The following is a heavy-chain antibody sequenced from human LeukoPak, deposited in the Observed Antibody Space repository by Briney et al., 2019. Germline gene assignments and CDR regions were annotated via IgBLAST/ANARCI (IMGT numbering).Heavy chain of an antibody. Sequence: GGALRLSCAASGLTLRNYALTWVRQAPGWGLEWVQRINGSGVGTYYADSVRGRFTVYRDNSKNTLYLQMNSLRAGDTAVYYCAKDPNGDYVGAFDSWGQGTLVTVSS. V-gene: IGHV3-23*01. CDR3: AKDPNGDYVGAFDS. J-gene: IGHJ3*01. D-gene: IGHD4-17*01. CDR2: INGSGVGT. CDR1: GLTLRNYA.